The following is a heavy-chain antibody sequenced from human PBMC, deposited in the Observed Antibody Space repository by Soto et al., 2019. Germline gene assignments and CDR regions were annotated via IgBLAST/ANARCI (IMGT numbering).Heavy chain of an antibody. J-gene: IGHJ4*02. CDR3: ARLYPKSYYYDSSGLTY. V-gene: IGHV5-51*01. CDR1: GYSFTSYW. Sequence: GESLKISRKGSGYSFTSYWIGWVRQMPGKGLEWMGIIYPGDSDTRYSPSFQGQVTISADKSISTAYLQWSSLKASDTAMYYCARLYPKSYYYDSSGLTYWGQGTLVTVSS. CDR2: IYPGDSDT. D-gene: IGHD3-22*01.